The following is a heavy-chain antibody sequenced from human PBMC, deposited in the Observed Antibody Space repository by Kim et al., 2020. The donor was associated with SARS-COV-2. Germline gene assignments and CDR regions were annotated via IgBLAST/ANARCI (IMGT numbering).Heavy chain of an antibody. Sequence: HPPLKRRVTITVDTSKNHFSLTLSSATAADTAVYYCARDLTPSTYAFYIWGQGTMVTVSS. CDR3: ARDLTPSTYAFYI. V-gene: IGHV4-31*02. J-gene: IGHJ3*02.